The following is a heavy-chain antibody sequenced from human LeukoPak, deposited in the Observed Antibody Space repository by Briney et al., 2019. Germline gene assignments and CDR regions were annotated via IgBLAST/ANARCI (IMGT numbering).Heavy chain of an antibody. CDR3: ARGKDYDYVGGSYRSFDY. CDR1: GESFSGYY. CDR2: INDSGST. Sequence: PSETLSLTCAVYGESFSGYYWSWIRQPPGKGLEWIGEINDSGSTNYNPSLKSRVTISVDTSKNQFSLKLSCVTAADTAVYYCARGKDYDYVGGSYRSFDYWGQGSLVTVSS. D-gene: IGHD3-16*02. J-gene: IGHJ4*02. V-gene: IGHV4-34*01.